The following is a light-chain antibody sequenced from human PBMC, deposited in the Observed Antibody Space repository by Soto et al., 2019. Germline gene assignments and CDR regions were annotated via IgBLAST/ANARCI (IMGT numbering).Light chain of an antibody. Sequence: DVQMTQSPSTLSASVGDGVPITVRASQSISSWLAWYQQKPGKAPKLLIYDASSLESGVPSRFSGSGSGTEFTLTISSLQPDEFATYYCQQYNSYPGTFGGGTKGDIK. CDR2: DAS. J-gene: IGKJ4*02. V-gene: IGKV1-5*01. CDR1: QSISSW. CDR3: QQYNSYPGT.